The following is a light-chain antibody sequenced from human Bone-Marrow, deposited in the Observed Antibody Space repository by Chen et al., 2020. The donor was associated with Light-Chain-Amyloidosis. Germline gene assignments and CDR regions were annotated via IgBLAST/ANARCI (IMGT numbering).Light chain of an antibody. CDR1: NIGSTI. CDR3: QVWDRNSDRPV. CDR2: DDS. Sequence: SYVLTQPSSVSVAPGQTATIACGGNNIGSTIVHWYQQTPGQAPILVVYDDSDRPSGIPVRLSGSTSGNTATRNISGVEAGDEADYYCQVWDRNSDRPVFGGGTKLTVL. J-gene: IGLJ3*02. V-gene: IGLV3-21*02.